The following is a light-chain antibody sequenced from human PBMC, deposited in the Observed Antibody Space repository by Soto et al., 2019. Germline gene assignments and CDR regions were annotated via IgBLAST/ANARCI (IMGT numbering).Light chain of an antibody. CDR2: EVS. J-gene: IGLJ3*02. V-gene: IGLV2-14*01. Sequence: QSALTQPASVSRSPGQSITISCTGTSNDVGAFNYVSWYQQHPGTAPKLMIYEVSNRPSGVSHRFSGSKSGNTASLTISGLQAEDEADYYCSSYTISSTRVFGGGTKLTVL. CDR3: SSYTISSTRV. CDR1: SNDVGAFNY.